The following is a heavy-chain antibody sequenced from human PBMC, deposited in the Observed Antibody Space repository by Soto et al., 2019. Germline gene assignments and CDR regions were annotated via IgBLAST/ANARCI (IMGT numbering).Heavy chain of an antibody. CDR2: INSDGSST. D-gene: IGHD2-15*01. Sequence: SCSACMPRSGTYRVYRVRQAPGKGLVWVSRINSDGSSTSYADSVKGRFTISRDNAKNTLYLQMNSLRAEDTAVYYCVRTSLVVAAATREDYWGQAT. CDR3: VRTSLVVAAATREDY. CDR1: MPRSGTYR. V-gene: IGHV3-74*01. J-gene: IGHJ4*02.